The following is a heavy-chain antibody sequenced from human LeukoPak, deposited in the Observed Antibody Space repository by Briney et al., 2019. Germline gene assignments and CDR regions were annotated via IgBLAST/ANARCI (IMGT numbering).Heavy chain of an antibody. CDR2: INPNSGGT. Sequence: ASVKVSCKASGYTFTGYYMHWVRQAPGQGLEWMGWINPNSGGTNYAQKFQGRVTMTRDTSISTAYVELSRLRSDDTAVYYCARVVWQQWLDQYYFDYWGQGTLVTVSS. CDR1: GYTFTGYY. D-gene: IGHD6-19*01. J-gene: IGHJ4*02. V-gene: IGHV1-2*02. CDR3: ARVVWQQWLDQYYFDY.